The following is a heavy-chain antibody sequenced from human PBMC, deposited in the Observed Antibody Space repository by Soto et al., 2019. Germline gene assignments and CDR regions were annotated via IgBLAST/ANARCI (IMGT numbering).Heavy chain of an antibody. CDR1: GFTFSDYY. V-gene: IGHV3-11*01. CDR2: ISSSGSTI. Sequence: GGSLRLSCAASGFTFSDYYMSWIRQAPGKGLEWVSYISSSGSTIYYADSVKGRFTISRDNAKNSLYLQMNRLRAEDTAVYYCARSGLLRYFDWLSSEHAFDIWGQGTMVTVSS. CDR3: ARSGLLRYFDWLSSEHAFDI. D-gene: IGHD3-9*01. J-gene: IGHJ3*02.